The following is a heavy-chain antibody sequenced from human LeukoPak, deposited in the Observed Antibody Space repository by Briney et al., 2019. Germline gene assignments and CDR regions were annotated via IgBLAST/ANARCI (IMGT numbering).Heavy chain of an antibody. J-gene: IGHJ5*02. CDR3: ARSVIAARTLVA. D-gene: IGHD6-6*01. V-gene: IGHV4-61*02. CDR1: GGSISSGSYY. Sequence: SETLSLTCTVSGGSISSGSYYWSWLRQPAGMGLEWLGRIYTSGSTNYNPSLKSRVTISVDTSKNQFSLKLSSVTAADTAVYYCARSVIAARTLVAWGQGTLVTVSS. CDR2: IYTSGST.